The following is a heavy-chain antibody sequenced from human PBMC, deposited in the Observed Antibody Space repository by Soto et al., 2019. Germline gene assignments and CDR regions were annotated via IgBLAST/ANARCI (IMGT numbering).Heavy chain of an antibody. CDR1: GYTFTSYY. CDR2: INPSGGST. D-gene: IGHD3-10*01. V-gene: IGHV1-46*01. J-gene: IGHJ4*02. CDR3: ARDKGWNYGSGLLEFDY. Sequence: ASVKFSCKASGYTFTSYYMRWVRQAPGQGLEWMGIINPSGGSTSYAQKFQGRVTMTRDTSTSTVYMELSSLRSEDTAVYYRARDKGWNYGSGLLEFDYWGQGTLVTVS.